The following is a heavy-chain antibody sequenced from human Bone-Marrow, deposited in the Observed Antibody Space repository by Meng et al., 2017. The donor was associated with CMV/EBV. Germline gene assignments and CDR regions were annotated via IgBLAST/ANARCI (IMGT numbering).Heavy chain of an antibody. CDR2: INSDGSST. CDR1: GFTFSSYW. V-gene: IGHV3-74*01. D-gene: IGHD3-3*01. Sequence: GESLKIYCAASGFTFSSYWMHWVRQAPGKGLVWVSRINSDGSSTSYADSVEGRFTISRDNAKNTLYLQMNSLRAEDTAVYYCARDISARYDFWSGYFGIDYYYGMDVWGQGTTVTVSS. CDR3: ARDISARYDFWSGYFGIDYYYGMDV. J-gene: IGHJ6*02.